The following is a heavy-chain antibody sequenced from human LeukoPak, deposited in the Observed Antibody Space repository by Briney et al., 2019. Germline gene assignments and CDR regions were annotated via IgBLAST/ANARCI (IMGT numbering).Heavy chain of an antibody. J-gene: IGHJ4*02. V-gene: IGHV4-59*01. D-gene: IGHD1-7*01. CDR1: GGSISSYY. CDR2: IYYSGST. Sequence: SETLSLTCTVSGGSISSYYWSWIRQPPGKGLEWIGYIYYSGSTNYNPSLKSRVTISVDTSKNQFPLKLSSVTAADTAVYYCARGLDGTTYYWGQGTLVTVSS. CDR3: ARGLDGTTYY.